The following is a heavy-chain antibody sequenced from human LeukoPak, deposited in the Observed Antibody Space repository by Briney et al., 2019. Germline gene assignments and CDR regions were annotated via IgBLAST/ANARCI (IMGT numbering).Heavy chain of an antibody. J-gene: IGHJ4*02. D-gene: IGHD2-2*01. V-gene: IGHV3-30-3*01. Sequence: GRSLRLSCAASGFTFSSYAMHWVRQAPGKGLEGVAVISYDGSNKYYADSVKGRFTISRDNSKNTLYLQMNSLRAEDTAVYYCARPGGHAAMPYWGQGTLVTVSS. CDR1: GFTFSSYA. CDR2: ISYDGSNK. CDR3: ARPGGHAAMPY.